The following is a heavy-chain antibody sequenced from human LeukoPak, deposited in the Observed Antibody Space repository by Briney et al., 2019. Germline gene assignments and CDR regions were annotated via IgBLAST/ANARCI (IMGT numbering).Heavy chain of an antibody. Sequence: PGGSLRLSCAASGFTFDDYAMHWVRQGPGKGLEWVSGISWNSGGIGYADSVKGRFTISRDNARNSLFLQMNSLRAEDTALYYCAREQDREASATIVGDYWGQGTLVTVSS. V-gene: IGHV3-9*01. J-gene: IGHJ4*02. CDR2: ISWNSGGI. CDR1: GFTFDDYA. D-gene: IGHD2-15*01. CDR3: AREQDREASATIVGDY.